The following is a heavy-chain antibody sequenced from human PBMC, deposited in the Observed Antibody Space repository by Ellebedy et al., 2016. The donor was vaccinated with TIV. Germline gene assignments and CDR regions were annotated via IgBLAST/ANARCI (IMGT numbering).Heavy chain of an antibody. J-gene: IGHJ4*02. D-gene: IGHD3-10*01. V-gene: IGHV1-18*04. CDR1: GYTFTSYG. CDR3: ARGGVGYGSGP. Sequence: ASVKVSXXASGYTFTSYGISWVRQAPGQGLEWMGWISPYNGNTNYAQKLQGRVTMTTDTSTSTAYMELRSLRSDDTAVYYRARGGVGYGSGPWGQGTLVTVSS. CDR2: ISPYNGNT.